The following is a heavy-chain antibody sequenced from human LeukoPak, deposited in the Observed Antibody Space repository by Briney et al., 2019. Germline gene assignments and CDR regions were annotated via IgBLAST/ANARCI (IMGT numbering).Heavy chain of an antibody. D-gene: IGHD1-26*01. CDR3: ARHAESGTTFEK. CDR1: GYSISSGYY. CDR2: IYHSGST. J-gene: IGHJ4*02. V-gene: IGHV4-38-2*01. Sequence: SETLSLTCAVSGYSISSGYYWGWIRQPPGKGLEWIGSIYHSGSTYYNPSLKSRVTISVDTSKNQFSLKLSSVTAADTAVYYCARHAESGTTFEKWGQGTLVTVSS.